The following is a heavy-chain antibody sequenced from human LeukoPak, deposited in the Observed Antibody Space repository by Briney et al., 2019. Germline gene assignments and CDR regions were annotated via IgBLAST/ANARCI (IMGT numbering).Heavy chain of an antibody. V-gene: IGHV3-23*01. CDR3: AKEGRGWYYYDSSGPDY. D-gene: IGHD3-22*01. CDR2: ISGSGGST. CDR1: GFTFSSYA. Sequence: GGSLRLSCAASGFTFSSYAMSWVRQAPGKGLEWVSAISGSGGSTYYADSVKGRFAISRDNSKNTLYLQMNSLRAEDTAVYYCAKEGRGWYYYDSSGPDYWGQGTLVTVSS. J-gene: IGHJ4*02.